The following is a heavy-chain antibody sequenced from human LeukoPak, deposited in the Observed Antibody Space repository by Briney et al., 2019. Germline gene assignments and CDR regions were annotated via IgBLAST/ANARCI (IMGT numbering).Heavy chain of an antibody. CDR3: TKGGELMNY. D-gene: IGHD1-26*01. V-gene: IGHV4-61*02. J-gene: IGHJ4*02. CDR2: IYTSGST. CDR1: GGSVSSGNYY. Sequence: SSETLSLTCTVSGGSVSSGNYYWTWIRQPAGKGLKWIGRIYTSGSTNYNPSLKSRVTISIDASKNQFSLRLTSVTAADTAVYYCTKGGELMNYWGQGTLVTVSS.